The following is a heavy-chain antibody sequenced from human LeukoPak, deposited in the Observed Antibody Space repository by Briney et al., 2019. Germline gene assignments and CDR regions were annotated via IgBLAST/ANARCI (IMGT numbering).Heavy chain of an antibody. CDR3: ARDSTYCYDSGSSGPHYFDY. Sequence: GGSLRLSCAPSGFIFSNYAMHWVRAAPGEGVEWVAVISSDGSKTYHADSVKARFSISRDNSKNTLYLQLNSLRAEDTSVYYCARDSTYCYDSGSSGPHYFDYWGQGTLVTVSS. CDR2: ISSDGSKT. D-gene: IGHD3-10*01. V-gene: IGHV3-30*11. CDR1: GFIFSNYA. J-gene: IGHJ4*02.